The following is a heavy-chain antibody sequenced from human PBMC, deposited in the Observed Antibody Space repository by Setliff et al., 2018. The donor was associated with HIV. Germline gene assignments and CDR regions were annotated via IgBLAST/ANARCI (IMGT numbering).Heavy chain of an antibody. CDR2: IYRSGGS. CDR3: AMGDTSLVEFDY. Sequence: PSETLSLTCTVSGASISSSSYYWGWIRQPPRKGLEWIGTIYRSGGSYYNPSLKSRLTISVDTSKNQFSLKLSAVTAADTAVYYCAMGDTSLVEFDYWGQGTLVTVSS. CDR1: GASISSSSYY. D-gene: IGHD5-18*01. J-gene: IGHJ4*02. V-gene: IGHV4-39*07.